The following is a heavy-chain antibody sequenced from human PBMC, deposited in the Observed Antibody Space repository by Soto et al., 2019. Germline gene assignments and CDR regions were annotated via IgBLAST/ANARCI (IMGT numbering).Heavy chain of an antibody. D-gene: IGHD3-10*01. CDR1: GGSISRSSYY. Sequence: SETLSLTCTVSGGSISRSSYYWGWIRQPPGKGLEWIGSIYYSGSTYYNPSLKSRVTISVDTSKNQFSLKLSSVTAADTAVYYCATMVRGVMYYYYGMDVWGQGTTVTVSS. CDR2: IYYSGST. V-gene: IGHV4-39*01. CDR3: ATMVRGVMYYYYGMDV. J-gene: IGHJ6*02.